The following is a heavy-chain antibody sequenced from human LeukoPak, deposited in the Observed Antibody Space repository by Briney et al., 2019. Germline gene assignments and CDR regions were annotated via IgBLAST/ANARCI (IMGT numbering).Heavy chain of an antibody. J-gene: IGHJ4*02. CDR2: ISSSGSTI. CDR1: GFTFSNYY. CDR3: ARFVVGAIDY. D-gene: IGHD1-26*01. V-gene: IGHV3-11*01. Sequence: PGGSLRLSCAASGFTFSNYYMSWIRQAPGKGLQWVSCISSSGSTIYYAHSVKGRLTISIDNAKNSLYLQMNSLRAEDTAVYYWARFVVGAIDYWGQGNLVTVSS.